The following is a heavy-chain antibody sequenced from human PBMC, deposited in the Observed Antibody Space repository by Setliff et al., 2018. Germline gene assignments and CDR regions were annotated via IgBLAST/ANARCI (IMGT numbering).Heavy chain of an antibody. CDR1: GASITSGGFY. CDR2: IHYSGST. J-gene: IGHJ4*02. CDR3: AHSTTFDLHHAY. D-gene: IGHD3-9*01. V-gene: IGHV4-39*01. Sequence: PSETLSLTCSVSGASITSGGFYWTWIRQPAGKGLEWIGSIHYSGSTYYNPSLESRVTISVDTSKNQFSLKMTSVTAADTAVYYCAHSTTFDLHHAYWGQGALVTVSS.